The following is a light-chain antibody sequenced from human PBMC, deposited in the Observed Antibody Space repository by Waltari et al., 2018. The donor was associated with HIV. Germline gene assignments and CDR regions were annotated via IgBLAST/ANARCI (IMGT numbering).Light chain of an antibody. CDR2: NDD. CDR3: AAWDDTLNVYV. CDR1: GSNIRSNF. J-gene: IGLJ1*01. V-gene: IGLV1-44*01. Sequence: QSVLTQPPSVSGAPGQRVTISCSGSGSNIRSNFVNWYQQLPLTAPRVLIYNDDRRPSGVPARFSGSKSGTTASLAISGLQSEDEAEYYCAAWDDTLNVYVFGSGTKVTVL.